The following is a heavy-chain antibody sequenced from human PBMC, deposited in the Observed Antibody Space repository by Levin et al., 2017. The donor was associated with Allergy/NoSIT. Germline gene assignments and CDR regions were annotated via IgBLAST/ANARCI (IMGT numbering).Heavy chain of an antibody. CDR2: IYSGGST. CDR3: ASTRSGYYRSDY. Sequence: GGSLRLSCAASGFTVSSNYMSWVRQAPGKGLEWVSVIYSGGSTYYADSVKGRFTISRDNSKNTLYLQMNSLRAEDTAVYYCASTRSGYYRSDYWGQGTLVTVSS. J-gene: IGHJ4*02. V-gene: IGHV3-53*01. CDR1: GFTVSSNY. D-gene: IGHD3-22*01.